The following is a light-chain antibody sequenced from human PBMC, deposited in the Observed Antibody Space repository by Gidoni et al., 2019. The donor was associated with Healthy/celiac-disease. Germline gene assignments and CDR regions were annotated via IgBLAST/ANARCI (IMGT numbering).Light chain of an antibody. CDR1: SSDVGGYNY. CDR2: EVS. V-gene: IGLV2-8*01. Sequence: QSALTQPPSASGSPGQSVTISCTGTSSDVGGYNYVSWYQQHPGKAPKLMIYEVSKRPSGVPDRFSGSKSGNTASLTVSGLQAEDEADYYCSSYAGSNNHWVFGGGTELTVL. CDR3: SSYAGSNNHWV. J-gene: IGLJ3*02.